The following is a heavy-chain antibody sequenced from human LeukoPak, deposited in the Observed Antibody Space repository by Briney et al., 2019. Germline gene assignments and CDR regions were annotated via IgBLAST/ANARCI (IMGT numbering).Heavy chain of an antibody. V-gene: IGHV4-39*07. D-gene: IGHD4-17*01. Sequence: SETLSLTCTVSGGSISSSSYYWGWIRQPPGKGLEWIGSIYYSGSTYYNPSLKSRVTISVDTSKNQFSLKLSSVTAADTAVYYCARGPDYGDYGYFDYWGQGTLVTVSS. CDR2: IYYSGST. J-gene: IGHJ4*02. CDR1: GGSISSSSYY. CDR3: ARGPDYGDYGYFDY.